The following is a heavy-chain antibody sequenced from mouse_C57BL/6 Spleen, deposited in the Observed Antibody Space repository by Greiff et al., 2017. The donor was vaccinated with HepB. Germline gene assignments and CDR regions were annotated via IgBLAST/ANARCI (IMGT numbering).Heavy chain of an antibody. Sequence: EVKLEESGPELVKPGASVKMSCKASGYTFTDYNMHWVKQSHGKSLEWIGYINPNNGGTSYNQKFKDKATLTVNKSSSTAYMELRSLTSEDSAVYYCARSTAQATCDYWGQGTTLTVSS. V-gene: IGHV1-22*01. D-gene: IGHD3-2*02. J-gene: IGHJ2*01. CDR2: INPNNGGT. CDR1: GYTFTDYN. CDR3: ARSTAQATCDY.